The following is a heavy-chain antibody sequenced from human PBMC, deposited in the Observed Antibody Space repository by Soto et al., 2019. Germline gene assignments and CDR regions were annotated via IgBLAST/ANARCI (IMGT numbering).Heavy chain of an antibody. J-gene: IGHJ6*02. D-gene: IGHD3-10*01. CDR3: AREQVVLGPSYGMDV. CDR1: GFTFISYS. V-gene: IGHV3-21*01. CDR2: ISSSSSYI. Sequence: PGGSLRLSCSASGFTFISYSMNWVRQAPGKGLEWVSSISSSSSYIYYADSVKGRFTISRDNAKNSLYLQMNSLRAEDTAVYYCAREQVVLGPSYGMDVWGQGTTVTVSS.